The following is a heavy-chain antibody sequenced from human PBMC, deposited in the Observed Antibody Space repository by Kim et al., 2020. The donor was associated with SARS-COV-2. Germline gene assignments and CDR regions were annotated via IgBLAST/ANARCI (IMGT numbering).Heavy chain of an antibody. J-gene: IGHJ5*02. CDR2: IYYSGST. CDR3: AREIAAAGTFWFDP. V-gene: IGHV4-39*02. D-gene: IGHD6-13*01. CDR1: GGSISSSSYY. Sequence: SETLSLTCTVSGGSISSSSYYWGWIRQPPGKGLEWIGSIYYSGSTYYNPSLKSRVTISVDTSKNQFSLKLSSVTAADTAVYYCAREIAAAGTFWFDPWGQGTLVTVSS.